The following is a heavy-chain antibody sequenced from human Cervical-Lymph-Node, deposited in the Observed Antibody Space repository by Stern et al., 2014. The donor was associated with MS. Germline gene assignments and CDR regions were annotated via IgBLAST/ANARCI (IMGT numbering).Heavy chain of an antibody. CDR1: GFSFSSYG. Sequence: VQLVESGGGVVPPGRSLRLSCVASGFSFSSYGMHWVRHAPGTGLEWVAVILMDGSNAYYASSVKGRFTISRDNSKNTLYLQLNSLRAEDTAVYYCAKDRGMIVVVTYSLDSWGQGTLVTVSS. CDR2: ILMDGSNA. V-gene: IGHV3-30*18. D-gene: IGHD3-22*01. J-gene: IGHJ4*02. CDR3: AKDRGMIVVVTYSLDS.